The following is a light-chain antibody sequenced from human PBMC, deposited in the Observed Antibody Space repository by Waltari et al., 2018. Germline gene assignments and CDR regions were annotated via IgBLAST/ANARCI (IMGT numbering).Light chain of an antibody. CDR3: QSYDSSLSGSRV. Sequence: QSVLTQPPSVSGAPGQRVTISCTGSSSNIGAGYDVHWYQQLPGTAPKLLIYGTLPRPSGLPHRFSGSHSCTSASLALTRLQAEDAADYYCQSYDSSLSGSRVFGTGTKVTVL. J-gene: IGLJ1*01. V-gene: IGLV1-40*01. CDR1: SSNIGAGYD. CDR2: GTL.